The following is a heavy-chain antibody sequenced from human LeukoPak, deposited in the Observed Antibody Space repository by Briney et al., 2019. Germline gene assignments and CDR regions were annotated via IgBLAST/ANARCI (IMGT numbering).Heavy chain of an antibody. CDR1: GFTVSSNY. CDR2: IYSGGST. V-gene: IGHV3-53*04. J-gene: IGHJ4*02. Sequence: GGSLRLSCAASGFTVSSNYMSWVRQAPGKGLEWVSVIYSGGSTYYADSVKGRFTISRHNSKNTLYLQMNSLRTEDTAVYYCARVATYCSSTSCYGEYFDYWGQGTLVTVSS. CDR3: ARVATYCSSTSCYGEYFDY. D-gene: IGHD2-2*01.